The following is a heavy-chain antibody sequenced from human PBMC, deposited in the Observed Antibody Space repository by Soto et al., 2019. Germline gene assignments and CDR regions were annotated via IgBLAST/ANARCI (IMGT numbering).Heavy chain of an antibody. CDR1: GGSISSYY. J-gene: IGHJ5*01. CDR2: IFYSGST. V-gene: IGHV4-59*01. D-gene: IGHD3-10*02. Sequence: QVQLQESGPGLVKPSETLSLTCTVSGGSISSYYWSWIRQPPGKGLEWIGFIFYSGSTSYNPSLKSRVTRSIDTSEYQFSLKMNSVTAAATAVYYCASMIGDPVLSFDSWGQGTLVAVSS. CDR3: ASMIGDPVLSFDS.